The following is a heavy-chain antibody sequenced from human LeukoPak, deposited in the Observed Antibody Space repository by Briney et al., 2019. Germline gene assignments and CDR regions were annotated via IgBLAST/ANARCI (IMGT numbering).Heavy chain of an antibody. CDR3: AKDGVITFGGVIDHDAFDI. CDR2: ISYGGSNK. Sequence: GGSLRLSCAASGFTFSSYGMHWVRQAPGKGREGVAVISYGGSNKYYADSGKGRFTIYRENSTTSLYLQMNSLRAEDTAVYYCAKDGVITFGGVIDHDAFDIWGQGTMVTVSS. D-gene: IGHD3-16*02. V-gene: IGHV3-30*18. J-gene: IGHJ3*02. CDR1: GFTFSSYG.